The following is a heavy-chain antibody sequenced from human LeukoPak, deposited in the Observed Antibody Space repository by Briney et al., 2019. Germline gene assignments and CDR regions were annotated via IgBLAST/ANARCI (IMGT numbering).Heavy chain of an antibody. CDR2: VNPNSGNT. J-gene: IGHJ4*02. Sequence: ASVKVSCKASGYTFTSYDINWVRQATGQGLEWMGWVNPNSGNTGYAQKFQGRVTMTRNTSISTAYMELSSLRSEDMAVYYCASQGGSIAAAYYFDYWGQGTLVTVSS. D-gene: IGHD6-13*01. CDR1: GYTFTSYD. V-gene: IGHV1-8*01. CDR3: ASQGGSIAAAYYFDY.